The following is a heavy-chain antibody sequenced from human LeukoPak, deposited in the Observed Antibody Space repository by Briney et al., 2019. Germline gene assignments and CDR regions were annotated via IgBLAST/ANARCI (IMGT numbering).Heavy chain of an antibody. D-gene: IGHD3-22*01. CDR2: INHSGST. CDR3: ARGRHDSSGYYRYYYYGMDV. CDR1: DGSFSGYY. V-gene: IGHV4-34*01. J-gene: IGHJ6*02. Sequence: PSETLSLTCAVNDGSFSGYYWSWIRQPPGKGLEWIGEINHSGSTNYNPSLKSRVTISVDTSKKQFSLKLSSVTAADTAVYYCARGRHDSSGYYRYYYYGMDVWGQGTTVTVSS.